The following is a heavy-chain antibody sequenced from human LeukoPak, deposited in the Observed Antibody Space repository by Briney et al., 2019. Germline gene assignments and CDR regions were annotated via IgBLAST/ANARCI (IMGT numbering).Heavy chain of an antibody. D-gene: IGHD3-10*01. Sequence: SVKVSCKASGGTFSNYVISWVRQAPGQGLEWMGGIIPMFGTANYAQKFQGRVTITTDEATSTGYMEMSSLRSEDTAVYYCARGYYYGSETYWHTNWFDPWGQGTPVTVSS. CDR1: GGTFSNYV. CDR2: IIPMFGTA. V-gene: IGHV1-69*05. J-gene: IGHJ5*02. CDR3: ARGYYYGSETYWHTNWFDP.